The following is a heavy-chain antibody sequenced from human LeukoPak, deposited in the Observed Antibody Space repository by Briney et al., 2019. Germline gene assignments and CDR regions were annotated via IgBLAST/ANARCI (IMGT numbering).Heavy chain of an antibody. CDR3: ARARGGYDLDY. CDR2: IKQDGSEK. Sequence: GGSLRLSCAASGFTFSNAWMSWVRQAPGKGLEWVANIKQDGSEKYSVDSVKGRFTISRDNAKNSLYLQMNSLRAEDTAMYYCARARGGYDLDYWGQGTLVTVSS. V-gene: IGHV3-7*01. J-gene: IGHJ4*02. CDR1: GFTFSNAW. D-gene: IGHD5-12*01.